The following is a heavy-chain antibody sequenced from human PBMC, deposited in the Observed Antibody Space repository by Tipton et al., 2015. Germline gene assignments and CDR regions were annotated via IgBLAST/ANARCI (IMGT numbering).Heavy chain of an antibody. CDR1: GFNFGTYA. Sequence: SLRLSCVASGFNFGTYAMHWVRQAPGKGLEWVSGISWNSGSLGYVDSVKGRFTISRDNAKSSLYLQMDNLRVEDTGVYHCARSIGWGYDPWGQGILVTVSS. CDR2: ISWNSGSL. CDR3: ARSIGWGYDP. J-gene: IGHJ5*02. D-gene: IGHD1-26*01. V-gene: IGHV3-9*01.